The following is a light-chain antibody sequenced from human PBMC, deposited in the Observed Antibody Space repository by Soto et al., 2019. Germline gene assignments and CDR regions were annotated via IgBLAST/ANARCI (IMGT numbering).Light chain of an antibody. Sequence: DIQMTQSPSSLSASVGDRVTITCRASQTISSYLNWYQQKPGKAPKLLIYGASSLQSGVPSRFSGSGSGTDFTLTISSLQPEDFATYYCQQSYSTPMSTFGQGTKLEIK. CDR3: QQSYSTPMST. V-gene: IGKV1-39*01. CDR2: GAS. CDR1: QTISSY. J-gene: IGKJ2*01.